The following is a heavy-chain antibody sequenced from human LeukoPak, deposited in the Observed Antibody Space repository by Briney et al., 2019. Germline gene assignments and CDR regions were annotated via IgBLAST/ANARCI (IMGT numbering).Heavy chain of an antibody. Sequence: VASVTVSCTASGYTFTSYGISWVRQAPGQGLEWMGWISAYNGNTNYAQKLQGRVTMTTDTSTSTAYMELRSLRSDDTAVYYCARALRTTVVTIFGYWGQGTLVTVSS. CDR2: ISAYNGNT. J-gene: IGHJ4*02. CDR1: GYTFTSYG. D-gene: IGHD4-23*01. CDR3: ARALRTTVVTIFGY. V-gene: IGHV1-18*01.